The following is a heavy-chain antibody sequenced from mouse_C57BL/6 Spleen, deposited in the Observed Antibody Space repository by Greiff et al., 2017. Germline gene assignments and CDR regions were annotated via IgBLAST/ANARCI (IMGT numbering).Heavy chain of an antibody. CDR2: ISSGGDYT. Sequence: EVQVVESGAGLVKPGASLKLSCAASGFTFTSYAMSWVRQTPEQRLEWVGYISSGGDYTNYADTVKGRFTISRDNARNTPYLQMSSLKSEDTAMYYCTRDRRDYDWYFDVWGTGTTVTVSS. CDR1: GFTFTSYA. J-gene: IGHJ1*03. V-gene: IGHV5-9-1*02. D-gene: IGHD2-4*01. CDR3: TRDRRDYDWYFDV.